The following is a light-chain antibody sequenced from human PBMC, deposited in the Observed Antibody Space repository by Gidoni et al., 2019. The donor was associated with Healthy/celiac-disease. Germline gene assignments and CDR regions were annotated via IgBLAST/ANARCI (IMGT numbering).Light chain of an antibody. J-gene: IGKJ1*01. CDR1: QSIRSW. CDR3: QQYNSYPWT. CDR2: DAS. V-gene: IGKV1-5*01. Sequence: DIQMPQSPSTLSASVGDRVTITCRASQSIRSWLAWYQQKPGKAPKLLIYDASSLESGVPSRFSGSGSGTEFTLTISSLQPDDFATYYCQQYNSYPWTFGQGTKVEIK.